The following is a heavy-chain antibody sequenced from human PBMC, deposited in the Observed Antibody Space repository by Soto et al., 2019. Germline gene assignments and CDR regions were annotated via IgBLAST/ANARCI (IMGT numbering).Heavy chain of an antibody. D-gene: IGHD1-7*01. CDR3: ARDRDNRNLANFGS. CDR1: GGTFSIYT. V-gene: IGHV1-69*02. CDR2: VLPFLDIT. Sequence: QVQLVQSGSEVKKPGSSVRVSCKTSGGTFSIYTISWVRQAPGQGLEWMGRVLPFLDITSYSQRFQGRVNITGERSPTKAYLEVSSLRSEDTAGYYCARDRDNRNLANFGSWGQGTLVTVSS. J-gene: IGHJ4*02.